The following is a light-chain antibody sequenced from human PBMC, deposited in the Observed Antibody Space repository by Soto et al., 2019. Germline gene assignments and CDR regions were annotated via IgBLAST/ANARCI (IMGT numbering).Light chain of an antibody. CDR3: LQRIAYPLT. V-gene: IGKV1-17*01. J-gene: IGKJ4*01. Sequence: ILMTQSPSSLSASVGDRVTITCLASQGISNALDWYQQRPGKAPKCLIYSTSTLQSGVPSRFSGSGSGTEFTLTISSLQPDDFATYYCLQRIAYPLTFGGGTKVDIK. CDR2: STS. CDR1: QGISNA.